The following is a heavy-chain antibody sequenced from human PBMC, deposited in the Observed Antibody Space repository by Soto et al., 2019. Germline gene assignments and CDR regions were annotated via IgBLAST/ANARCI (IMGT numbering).Heavy chain of an antibody. Sequence: GGSLRLSCAASGFTFSSYWMSWVRQAPGKGLEWVANIKQDGSEKYYVDSVKGRFTISRDNAKNSLYLQMNSLRAEDTAVYYCASRNGIAARPAEDDAFDIWGQGTMVTVSS. CDR1: GFTFSSYW. V-gene: IGHV3-7*05. CDR2: IKQDGSEK. D-gene: IGHD6-6*01. CDR3: ASRNGIAARPAEDDAFDI. J-gene: IGHJ3*02.